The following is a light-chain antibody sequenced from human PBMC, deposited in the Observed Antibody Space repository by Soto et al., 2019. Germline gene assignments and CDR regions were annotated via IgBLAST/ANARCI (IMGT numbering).Light chain of an antibody. CDR1: SSDVGNYDF. V-gene: IGLV2-14*01. CDR3: KSYTTSDTYV. Sequence: QSALTQPASVSGSPGQSITISCTGTSSDVGNYDFVSWYQQHPGKAPKLMIYDVSSRPSGVSNRFSASKSDNTASLTISGLQAEDEADYYCKSYTTSDTYVFGTGTKVTVL. J-gene: IGLJ1*01. CDR2: DVS.